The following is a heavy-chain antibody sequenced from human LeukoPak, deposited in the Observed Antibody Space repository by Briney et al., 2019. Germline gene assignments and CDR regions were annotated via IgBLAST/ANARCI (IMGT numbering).Heavy chain of an antibody. CDR2: IYYSGST. J-gene: IGHJ6*03. Sequence: SETLSLTCTVSGESISGFYWTWIRQPPGKGLEWIGYIYYSGSTKYNPSLKSRVTISVDTSKNQFSLKLSSVTAADTAVYYCARVATYYYGSGIRTKNVYYMDVWGKGTTVTISS. CDR3: ARVATYYYGSGIRTKNVYYMDV. V-gene: IGHV4-59*01. D-gene: IGHD3-10*01. CDR1: GESISGFY.